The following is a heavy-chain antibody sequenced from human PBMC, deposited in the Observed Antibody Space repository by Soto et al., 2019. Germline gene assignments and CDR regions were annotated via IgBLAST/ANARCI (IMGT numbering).Heavy chain of an antibody. V-gene: IGHV1-69*02. CDR2: IIPILGIA. D-gene: IGHD4-17*01. CDR1: GGTFSSYT. J-gene: IGHJ4*02. CDR3: ARRQEGDYGHGGAFGY. Sequence: QVQLVQSGAEVKKPGSSVKVSCKASGGTFSSYTISWVRQAPGQGLEWMGRIIPILGIANYAQKFQGRVTITADKSTSTAYMGLSSLGSEDTAVYYCARRQEGDYGHGGAFGYWGQGTLVTVSS.